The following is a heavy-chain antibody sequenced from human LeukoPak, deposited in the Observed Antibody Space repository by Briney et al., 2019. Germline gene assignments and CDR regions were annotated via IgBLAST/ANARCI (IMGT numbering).Heavy chain of an antibody. J-gene: IGHJ4*02. CDR2: IYYSGST. V-gene: IGHV4-59*01. CDR1: GGSISSYY. Sequence: SETLSLTCTVSGGSISSYYWSWIRQPPGKGLEWIGYIYYSGSTNYNPSLKSRVTISVDTSKNQFSLKLSSVTAADTAVYYCARIGQLAAGIYFDYWGQGTLATVSS. CDR3: ARIGQLAAGIYFDY. D-gene: IGHD6-13*01.